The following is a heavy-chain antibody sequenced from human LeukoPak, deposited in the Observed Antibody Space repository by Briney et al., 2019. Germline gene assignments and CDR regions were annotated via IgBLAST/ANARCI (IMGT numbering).Heavy chain of an antibody. CDR2: IYPGDSDT. CDR1: GYTFTNYW. D-gene: IGHD4-17*01. J-gene: IGHJ3*02. V-gene: IGHV5-51*01. CDR3: ARRAYGDYGAFDI. Sequence: GESLKISCKGSGYTFTNYWVAWVRQMPGKGLEWMGIIYPGDSDTRYSPSFQGQVTISADKSISTAYLQWSSLKASDTAMYYCARRAYGDYGAFDIWGQGTMVTVSS.